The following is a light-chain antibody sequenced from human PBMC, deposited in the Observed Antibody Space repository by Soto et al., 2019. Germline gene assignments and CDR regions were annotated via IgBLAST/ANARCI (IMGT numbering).Light chain of an antibody. J-gene: IGLJ3*02. V-gene: IGLV1-44*01. CDR2: SNE. CDR3: AAWDDSLNGWV. Sequence: QAVVTQAPSASGTPGQRVTIACSGSSSNIGSNTVSWYQQVPGTAPKPLIYSNEQRPSGVPGRFSGSKSGTSASLAIGGLQSEDEADYYWAAWDDSLNGWVYGGGTKPTAL. CDR1: SSNIGSNT.